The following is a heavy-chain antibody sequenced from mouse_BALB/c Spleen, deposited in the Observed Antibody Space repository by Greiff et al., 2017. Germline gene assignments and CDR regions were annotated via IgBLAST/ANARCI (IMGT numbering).Heavy chain of an antibody. J-gene: IGHJ4*01. CDR2: LWSGGST. Sequence: VQLKESGPGLVQPSQSLSITCTVSGFSLTSYGVHWVRQSPGKGLEWLGVLWSGGSTDYNAAFISRLSISKDNSKSQVFFKMNSLQADDTAIYYCARNLGLRRGYAMDYWGQGTSVTVSS. CDR3: ARNLGLRRGYAMDY. V-gene: IGHV2-4-1*01. D-gene: IGHD2-4*01. CDR1: GFSLTSYG.